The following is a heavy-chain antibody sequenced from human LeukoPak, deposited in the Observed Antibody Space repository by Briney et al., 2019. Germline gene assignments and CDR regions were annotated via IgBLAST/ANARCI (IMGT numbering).Heavy chain of an antibody. V-gene: IGHV4-34*01. CDR2: INHSGST. CDR3: ARLMPRYSYGYGSPGYFDY. D-gene: IGHD5-18*01. J-gene: IGHJ4*02. Sequence: ASETLSLTCAVYGGSFSGYYWSWIRQPPGKGLEWIGEINHSGSTNYNPSLKSRVTISVDTSKNQFSLKLSSVTAADTAVYYCARLMPRYSYGYGSPGYFDYWGQGTLVTVSS. CDR1: GGSFSGYY.